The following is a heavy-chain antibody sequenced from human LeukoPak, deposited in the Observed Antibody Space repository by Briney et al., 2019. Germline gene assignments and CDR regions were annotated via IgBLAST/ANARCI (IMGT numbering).Heavy chain of an antibody. CDR1: GDSISSGDYY. D-gene: IGHD6-19*01. CDR2: ISSSGST. CDR3: ARAIAVAGTRGWFDP. V-gene: IGHV4-61*02. Sequence: PSQTLSLTCTVSGDSISSGDYYWSWIRQPAGKGLEWIGRISSSGSTNYNPSLKSRVTISVDTSKNQFSLKLSSVTAADTAVYYCARAIAVAGTRGWFDPWGQGTLVTVSS. J-gene: IGHJ5*02.